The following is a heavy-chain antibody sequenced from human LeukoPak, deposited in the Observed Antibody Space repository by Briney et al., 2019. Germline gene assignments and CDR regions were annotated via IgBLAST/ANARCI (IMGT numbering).Heavy chain of an antibody. J-gene: IGHJ5*02. CDR3: AKSFSTMIVVVIPYNWFDP. D-gene: IGHD3-22*01. CDR2: IYHSGSI. Sequence: SETLSLTCTVSGYSISSGYYWGWLRQPPGKGLEWIGSIYHSGSIYYNPSLKSRVTISVDTSKNQFSLKLSSVTAADTAVYYCAKSFSTMIVVVIPYNWFDPWGQGTLVTVSS. CDR1: GYSISSGYY. V-gene: IGHV4-38-2*02.